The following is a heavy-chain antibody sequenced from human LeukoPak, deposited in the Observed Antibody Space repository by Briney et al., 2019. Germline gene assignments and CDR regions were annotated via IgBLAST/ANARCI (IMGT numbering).Heavy chain of an antibody. J-gene: IGHJ6*02. CDR3: AKARLMAAPFYYGMDV. CDR2: ISWNSGAK. Sequence: GRSLRLSCAASGFDFEDYAIHWVRQVPGKGLEWVPGISWNSGAKAYADSVRGRFTISRDNAKNSLYLQMNSLRGEDTALYYCAKARLMAAPFYYGMDVWGPGTTVTVSS. CDR1: GFDFEDYA. V-gene: IGHV3-9*01. D-gene: IGHD5-24*01.